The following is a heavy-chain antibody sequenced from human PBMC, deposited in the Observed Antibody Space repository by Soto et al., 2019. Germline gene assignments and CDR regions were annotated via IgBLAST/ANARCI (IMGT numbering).Heavy chain of an antibody. V-gene: IGHV3-30*18. J-gene: IGHJ4*02. CDR2: ISYDGSNK. D-gene: IGHD3-3*01. Sequence: GGSLRLSCAASGFTFSSYGMHWVRQAPGKGLEWVAVISYDGSNKYYADSVKGRFTISRDNSKNTLYLQMNSLRAEDTAVYYCAKVLRFLEWPTFDYWGQGTLVTVSS. CDR3: AKVLRFLEWPTFDY. CDR1: GFTFSSYG.